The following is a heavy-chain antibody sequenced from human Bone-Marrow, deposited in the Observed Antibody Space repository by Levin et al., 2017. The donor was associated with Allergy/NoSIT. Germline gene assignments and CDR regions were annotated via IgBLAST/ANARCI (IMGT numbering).Heavy chain of an antibody. Sequence: GESLKISCAAPGFNFDLYSMNWVRQAPGKGLEWVSTIGISSNYISYTDSVTGRFTISRDDAKNSLYLQMNSLRADDTAIYYCARDSFTNGHHPWSGFDPWGQGILVTVSS. V-gene: IGHV3-21*01. CDR2: IGISSNYI. CDR3: ARDSFTNGHHPWSGFDP. J-gene: IGHJ5*02. CDR1: GFNFDLYS. D-gene: IGHD2-8*01.